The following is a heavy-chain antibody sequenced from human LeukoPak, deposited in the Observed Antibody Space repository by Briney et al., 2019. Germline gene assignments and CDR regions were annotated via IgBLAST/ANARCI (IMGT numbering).Heavy chain of an antibody. J-gene: IGHJ4*02. Sequence: GGSLRLSCAASGFTFSSYGMHWVRQAPGKGLEWVAVIWYDGSNKYYADSVKGRFTISRDNSKNTLYLQMNSLRAEDTAVYYCAKEDPEYSSSASFDYWGQGTLVTVSS. CDR1: GFTFSSYG. CDR2: IWYDGSNK. D-gene: IGHD6-6*01. CDR3: AKEDPEYSSSASFDY. V-gene: IGHV3-33*06.